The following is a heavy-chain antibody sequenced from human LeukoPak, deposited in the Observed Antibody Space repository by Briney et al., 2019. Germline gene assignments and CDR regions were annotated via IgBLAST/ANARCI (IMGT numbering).Heavy chain of an antibody. Sequence: VASVKVSCKASGGTFSSYAISWVRQAPGQGLEWMGRIIPILGIANYAQKFQGRVTITADKSTSTAYMELSSLRSEDTAVYYCARPIWFGELSNAFDIWGQGTMVTVSS. CDR3: ARPIWFGELSNAFDI. CDR1: GGTFSSYA. CDR2: IIPILGIA. J-gene: IGHJ3*02. V-gene: IGHV1-69*04. D-gene: IGHD3-10*01.